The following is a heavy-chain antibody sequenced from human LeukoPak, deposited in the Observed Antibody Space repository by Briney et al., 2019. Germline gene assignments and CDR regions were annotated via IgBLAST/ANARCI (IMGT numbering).Heavy chain of an antibody. V-gene: IGHV4-34*01. D-gene: IGHD2-2*01. CDR2: INHSGST. J-gene: IGHJ3*02. CDR3: ARLWPYQLSAFDI. CDR1: GGSYRGYY. Sequence: SETVSLTCAVYGGSYRGYYWSWIRQPPGKGLEWMGEINHSGSTNYNPSLKSRVTISVDTSKNQFSLKLSSVTAADTAVYYSARLWPYQLSAFDIWGQGTMVTVSS.